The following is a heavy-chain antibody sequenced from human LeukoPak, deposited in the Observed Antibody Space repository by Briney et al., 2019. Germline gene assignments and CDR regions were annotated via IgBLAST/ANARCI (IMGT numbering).Heavy chain of an antibody. CDR3: ARLITTSGWYVDY. CDR2: ITNTGGST. J-gene: IGHJ4*02. V-gene: IGHV3-23*01. D-gene: IGHD6-19*01. Sequence: RGSLRLSCAASGFTFSSYAMSWVRQAPGKGLGWVSAITNTGGSTYYSDSVKGLFTISRDNSKNPLHLQMNSLRAEDTAVYFCARLITTSGWYVDYWGQGTLATVSS. CDR1: GFTFSSYA.